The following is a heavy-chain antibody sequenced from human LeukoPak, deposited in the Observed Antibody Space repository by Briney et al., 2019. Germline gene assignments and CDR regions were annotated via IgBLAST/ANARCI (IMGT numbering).Heavy chain of an antibody. CDR2: ISAYNGNT. J-gene: IGHJ4*02. V-gene: IGHV1-18*01. CDR1: GYTFTSYG. Sequence: ASVKVSCKASGYTFTSYGISWVRQAPGQGLEWMGWISAYNGNTNYAQKLQGRVTMTTDTSTSTAYMELRSLRSDDTAVYYCARVRDYYASSDYSDYWGQGTLVTVSS. CDR3: ARVRDYYASSDYSDY. D-gene: IGHD3-22*01.